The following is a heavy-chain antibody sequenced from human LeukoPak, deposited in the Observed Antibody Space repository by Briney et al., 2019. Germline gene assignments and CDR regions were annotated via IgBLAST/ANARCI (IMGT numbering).Heavy chain of an antibody. D-gene: IGHD1-26*01. J-gene: IGHJ4*02. CDR1: GGSFSGYY. V-gene: IGHV4-34*01. CDR2: INHSGST. CDR3: ARGLGGSYYALPRGNYFDY. Sequence: SETLSLTCAVYGGSFSGYYWSWIRQPPGKGLEWIGEINHSGSTNYNPSLKSRVTISVDTSKNQFSLKLSSVTAADTAVYYCARGLGGSYYALPRGNYFDYWGQGTLVTVSS.